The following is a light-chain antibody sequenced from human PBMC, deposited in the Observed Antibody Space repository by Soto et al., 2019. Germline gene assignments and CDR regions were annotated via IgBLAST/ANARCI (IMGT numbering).Light chain of an antibody. CDR1: ERVSSNF. V-gene: IGKV3-20*01. CDR3: QQYVYSPWT. J-gene: IGKJ1*01. CDR2: GSS. Sequence: EIVLTQSPGTLSLSPGERATLSCRASERVSSNFLAWYQQRPGQAPRLLIYGSSSRATGIAARLSGSGSGTDFALTIRRLEPEDFAVYYCQQYVYSPWTFGRGTKVEIK.